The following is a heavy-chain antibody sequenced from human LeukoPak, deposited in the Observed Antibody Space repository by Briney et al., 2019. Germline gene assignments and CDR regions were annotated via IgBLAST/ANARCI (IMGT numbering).Heavy chain of an antibody. V-gene: IGHV4-4*07. CDR2: IYTSGST. Sequence: PSETLSLTCTVSGGSISSYYWSWIRQPAGKGLEWIGRIYTSGSTNYNPSLKSRVTMSVDTSKNQFSLKLSSVTAADTAVYYCARGSGILTYYFYFDYWGQGTLVTVSS. CDR3: ARGSGILTYYFYFDY. J-gene: IGHJ4*02. CDR1: GGSISSYY. D-gene: IGHD3-9*01.